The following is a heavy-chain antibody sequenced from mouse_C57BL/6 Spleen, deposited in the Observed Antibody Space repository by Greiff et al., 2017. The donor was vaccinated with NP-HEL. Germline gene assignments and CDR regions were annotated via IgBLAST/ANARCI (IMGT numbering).Heavy chain of an antibody. Sequence: EVQLQQSGPELVKPGASVKISCKASGYTFTDYYMNWVKQSHGKSLEWIGDINPNNGGTSYNQKFKGKATLTVDKSSSTAYMELRSLTSEDSAVYYCALDGRCPLDYWGQGTSVTVSS. D-gene: IGHD1-1*01. V-gene: IGHV1-26*01. CDR3: ALDGRCPLDY. CDR2: INPNNGGT. CDR1: GYTFTDYY. J-gene: IGHJ4*01.